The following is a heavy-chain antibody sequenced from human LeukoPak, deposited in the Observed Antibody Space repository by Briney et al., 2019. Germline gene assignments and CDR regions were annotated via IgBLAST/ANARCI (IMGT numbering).Heavy chain of an antibody. CDR3: ARRRLYDSGRFD. CDR1: GCTLSSAYY. CDR2: LYHRGNT. V-gene: IGHV4-38-2*02. Sequence: PSETLSLTCTVSGCTLSSAYYWGWIRQPPGKGLEWLGTLYHRGNTFYNPSLKGRVTISVDTSKNQFSLNVTSVTAADTAVYFCARRRLYDSGRFDWGQGTLVTVSS. J-gene: IGHJ4*02. D-gene: IGHD3-10*01.